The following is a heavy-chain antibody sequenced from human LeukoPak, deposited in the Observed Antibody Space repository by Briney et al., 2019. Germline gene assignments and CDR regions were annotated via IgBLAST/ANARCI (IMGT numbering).Heavy chain of an antibody. CDR1: GDSISTYY. CDR3: ARAVAGMAGFGYYYYYGMDV. J-gene: IGHJ6*02. D-gene: IGHD6-19*01. V-gene: IGHV4-59*12. CDR2: IYYSGST. Sequence: PSETLSLTCTVSGDSISTYYWSWIRQPPGKGLESIGYIYYSGSTNYNPSLKSRVTISVDKSKNQFSLKLSSVTAADTAVYYCARAVAGMAGFGYYYYYGMDVWGQGTTVTVSS.